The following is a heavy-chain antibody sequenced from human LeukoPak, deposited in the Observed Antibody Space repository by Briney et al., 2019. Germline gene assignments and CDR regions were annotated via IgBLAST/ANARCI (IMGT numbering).Heavy chain of an antibody. CDR2: ISWDSNSI. J-gene: IGHJ3*02. CDR1: GFTFDQSA. V-gene: IGHV3-9*01. CDR3: AKAVAAPGAFDI. D-gene: IGHD6-19*01. Sequence: RAGGSLRLSCAASGFTFDQSAMHWVRQAQGKGLEWVSGISWDSNSIIYADSVKGRFTISRDNAKNSLYLQMNSLRADDTALYYCAKAVAAPGAFDIWGQGTVVTVSS.